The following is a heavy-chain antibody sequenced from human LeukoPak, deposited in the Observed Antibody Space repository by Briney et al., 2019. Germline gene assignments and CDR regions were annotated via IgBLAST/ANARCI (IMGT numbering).Heavy chain of an antibody. CDR2: ISAYNGNT. CDR3: AKLYTGDVNPFHY. V-gene: IGHV1-18*01. Sequence: ASVKVSCKASGYTFTSYGISWVRQAPGQGLEWMGWISAYNGNTNYAQKLQGRVTMTTDTSTSTAYMELRSLRAEDTAVYYCAKLYTGDVNPFHYWGQGTLVTVSS. CDR1: GYTFTSYG. D-gene: IGHD3-16*01. J-gene: IGHJ4*02.